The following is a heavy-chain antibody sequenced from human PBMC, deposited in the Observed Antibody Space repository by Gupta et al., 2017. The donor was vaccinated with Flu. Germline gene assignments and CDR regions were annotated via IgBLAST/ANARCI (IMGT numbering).Heavy chain of an antibody. CDR3: ASRMGETMVRGVIYQGDY. D-gene: IGHD3-10*01. J-gene: IGHJ4*02. Sequence: QVQLQQWGAGLLKPSAPLSLPCSVYGGSFSGYYWSWIRQPPGKGLEWIGEINHSGSTNYNPSLKSRVTISVDTSKNQFSLKLSSVTAADTAVYYCASRMGETMVRGVIYQGDYWGQGTLVTVSS. CDR2: INHSGST. CDR1: GGSFSGYY. V-gene: IGHV4-34*01.